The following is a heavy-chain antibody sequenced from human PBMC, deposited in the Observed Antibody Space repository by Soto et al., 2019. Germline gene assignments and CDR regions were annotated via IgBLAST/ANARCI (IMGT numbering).Heavy chain of an antibody. J-gene: IGHJ4*02. CDR2: SIPMFGTA. Sequence: QVQLVQSGAEVKKPESSVKVSCKAPGGTVSTYAIIWVRQAPGQGLEWMGGSIPMFGTANYAQRFQDRVTLTADESTNTVYMELSSLRSEDTAVYFCASGIQLWLRRINNGYSGWGQGTLVTVSS. D-gene: IGHD5-18*01. CDR1: GGTVSTYA. V-gene: IGHV1-69*12. CDR3: ASGIQLWLRRINNGYSG.